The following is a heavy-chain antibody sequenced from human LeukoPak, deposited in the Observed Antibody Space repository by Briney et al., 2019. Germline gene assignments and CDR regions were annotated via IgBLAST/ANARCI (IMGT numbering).Heavy chain of an antibody. J-gene: IGHJ4*02. CDR2: VGGGDYT. V-gene: IGHV3-23*01. D-gene: IGHD2-21*02. Sequence: GGYLRLSCAASGFTFTSYVMSWVRQAPGKGLEWVASVGGGDYTYYSDSVKGRFTISRDNSENTVYLQMKSLRAEDTAVYYCVRRTASDFWGQGALVTVSS. CDR1: GFTFTSYV. CDR3: VRRTASDF.